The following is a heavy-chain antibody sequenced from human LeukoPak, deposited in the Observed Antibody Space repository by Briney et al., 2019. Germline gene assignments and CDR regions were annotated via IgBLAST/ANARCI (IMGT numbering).Heavy chain of an antibody. D-gene: IGHD6-13*01. V-gene: IGHV1-69*05. CDR3: ARALAVSSSWYFFAAPSWYYYMDV. CDR1: GGTLSRFA. J-gene: IGHJ6*03. CDR2: IIAIFGTA. Sequence: GASVKVSCKASGGTLSRFAISWVRQAPGQGLEWMGGIIAIFGTANYAQKLQGRVTMTTDTSTSTAYMELRSLRSDDTAVYYCARALAVSSSWYFFAAPSWYYYMDVWGKGTTVTVSS.